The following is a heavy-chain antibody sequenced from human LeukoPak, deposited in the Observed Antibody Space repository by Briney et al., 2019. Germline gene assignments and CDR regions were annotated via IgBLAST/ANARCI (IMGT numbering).Heavy chain of an antibody. D-gene: IGHD2-8*01. V-gene: IGHV3-30*02. CDR3: PARPYCTTATCPKTNWFDP. Sequence: PGGSLRLSCAASGFIFSSYGMHWVRQAPGKGLEWVAFIRYDRSDKFYADSVKGRFTISRDNSKNTLYLQMSSLRADDTAVYYCPARPYCTTATCPKTNWFDPWGQGTLVTVSS. CDR1: GFIFSSYG. CDR2: IRYDRSDK. J-gene: IGHJ5*02.